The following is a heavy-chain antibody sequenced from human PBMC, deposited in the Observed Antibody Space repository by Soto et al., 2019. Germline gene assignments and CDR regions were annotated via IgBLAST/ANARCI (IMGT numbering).Heavy chain of an antibody. V-gene: IGHV3-30*18. CDR3: AKDAIVAPVPYYYYMDV. D-gene: IGHD5-12*01. CDR1: GFTFSSYG. J-gene: IGHJ6*03. Sequence: GSLRLSCAASGFTFSSYGMHWVRQAPGKGLEWVAVISYDGSNKYYADSVKGRFTISRDNSKNTLYLQMNSLRAEDTAVYYCAKDAIVAPVPYYYYMDVWGKGTTVTVSS. CDR2: ISYDGSNK.